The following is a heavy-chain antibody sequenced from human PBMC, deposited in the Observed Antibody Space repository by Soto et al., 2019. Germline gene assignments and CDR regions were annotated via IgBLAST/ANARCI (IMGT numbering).Heavy chain of an antibody. CDR2: ISAYNGKT. D-gene: IGHD3-10*01. Sequence: QVQLIQSGTEVKKPGASVKVSCKASGYTLSSYAISWVRQAPGQGLEWMGWISAYNGKTNYAQKVQGRVTMTTDTSTSTAYMELRNLRSDDTAVYYCARDEWFGDSRGDYWGQGTLVTVSS. V-gene: IGHV1-18*04. J-gene: IGHJ4*02. CDR3: ARDEWFGDSRGDY. CDR1: GYTLSSYA.